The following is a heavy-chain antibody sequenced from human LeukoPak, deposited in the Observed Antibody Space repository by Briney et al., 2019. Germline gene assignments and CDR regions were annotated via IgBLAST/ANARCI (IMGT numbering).Heavy chain of an antibody. D-gene: IGHD2-15*01. J-gene: IGHJ4*02. CDR2: ISGSGGST. CDR3: AKVGYCTGGSCYFAD. Sequence: GGSLRLSCAASRFTFSSYAMSWVRQAPGKGLEWVSAISGSGGSTYYADSVKGRFTISRDNSKNTLYLQMNSLRAEDTAVYYCAKVGYCTGGSCYFADWGQGTLVPVSS. CDR1: RFTFSSYA. V-gene: IGHV3-23*01.